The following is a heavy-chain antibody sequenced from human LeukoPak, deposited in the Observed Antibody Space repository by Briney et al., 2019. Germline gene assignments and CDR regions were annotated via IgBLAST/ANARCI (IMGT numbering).Heavy chain of an antibody. D-gene: IGHD2-2*01. CDR2: ISGSGGST. Sequence: PGGSLRLSCAASGFTFSSYSMNWVRQAPGKGLEWVSAISGSGGSTYYADSVKGRFTISRDNSKNTLYLQMNSLRAEDTAVYYCAKPPPPSLGYCSSTSCLHFDYWGQGTLVTVSS. CDR3: AKPPPPSLGYCSSTSCLHFDY. J-gene: IGHJ4*02. CDR1: GFTFSSYS. V-gene: IGHV3-23*01.